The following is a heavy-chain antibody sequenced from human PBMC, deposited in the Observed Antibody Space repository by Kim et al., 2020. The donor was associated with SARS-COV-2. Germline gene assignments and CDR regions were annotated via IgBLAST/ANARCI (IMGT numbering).Heavy chain of an antibody. Sequence: SVKVSCKASGGTFSSYAISWVRQAPGQGLEWMGGIIPIFGTANYAQKFQGRVTITADESTSTAYMELSSLRSEDTAVYYCARGPDFPVRGLKDPLYYYYYYGMDVWGQGTTVTVSS. J-gene: IGHJ6*02. V-gene: IGHV1-69*13. CDR1: GGTFSSYA. CDR3: ARGPDFPVRGLKDPLYYYYYYGMDV. CDR2: IIPIFGTA. D-gene: IGHD3-10*01.